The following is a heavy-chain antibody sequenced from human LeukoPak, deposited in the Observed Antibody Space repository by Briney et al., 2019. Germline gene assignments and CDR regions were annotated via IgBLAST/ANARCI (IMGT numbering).Heavy chain of an antibody. CDR2: IYYSGST. CDR1: GGSISSSSYY. Sequence: PSETLSLTCTVSGGSISSSSYYWGWIRQPPGTGLEWIGSIYYSGSTYYNPSLKSRATISVDTSKNQFSLKLSSVTAADTAVYYCARDRGAMVRGVIDYWGQGTLVTVSS. D-gene: IGHD3-10*01. J-gene: IGHJ4*02. CDR3: ARDRGAMVRGVIDY. V-gene: IGHV4-39*02.